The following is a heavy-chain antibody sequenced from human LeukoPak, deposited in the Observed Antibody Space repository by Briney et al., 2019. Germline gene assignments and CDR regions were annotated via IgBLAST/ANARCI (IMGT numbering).Heavy chain of an antibody. CDR3: AREMMRYGGLDY. Sequence: SETLSLTCTVSGGSISSSSYYWSWIRQPPGKGLEWIGYIYYSGSTNYNPSLKSRVTISVDTSKNQFSLKLSSVTAADTAVYYCAREMMRYGGLDYWGQGTLVTVSS. D-gene: IGHD4-23*01. V-gene: IGHV4-61*01. J-gene: IGHJ4*02. CDR2: IYYSGST. CDR1: GGSISSSSYY.